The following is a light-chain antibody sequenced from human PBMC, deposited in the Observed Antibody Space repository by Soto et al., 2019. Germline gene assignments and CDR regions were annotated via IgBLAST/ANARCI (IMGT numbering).Light chain of an antibody. CDR3: CSYAGSSFVV. V-gene: IGLV2-23*01. Sequence: QSVLTQPASVSGSPGQSITISCTGTSSDVGSYNLVSWYQQHPGKAPKLMIYEGSKRPSGVSNRFSGSKSGNTASLTISGVQAEDEADYYCCSYAGSSFVVFGGGTKVTVL. CDR1: SSDVGSYNL. CDR2: EGS. J-gene: IGLJ2*01.